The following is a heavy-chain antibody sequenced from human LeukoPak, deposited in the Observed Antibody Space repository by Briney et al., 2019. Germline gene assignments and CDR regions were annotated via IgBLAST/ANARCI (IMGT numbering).Heavy chain of an antibody. J-gene: IGHJ5*02. V-gene: IGHV3-74*01. D-gene: IGHD6-19*01. Sequence: GGSLRLSCAASGFTFSVYWMHWVRQAPGRGLVWVPLINSDGSSTRYADSVKGRFTISRDNAKNTLYLQMNSLRAEDTAVYYCARGKAVAGTFSWFDPWGQGTLVTVPS. CDR1: GFTFSVYW. CDR3: ARGKAVAGTFSWFDP. CDR2: INSDGSST.